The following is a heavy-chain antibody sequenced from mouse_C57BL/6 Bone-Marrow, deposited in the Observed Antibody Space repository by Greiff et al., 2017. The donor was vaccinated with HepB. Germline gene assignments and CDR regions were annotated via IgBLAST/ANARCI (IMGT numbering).Heavy chain of an antibody. CDR3: ARGFITTVVATRAWFAY. J-gene: IGHJ3*01. Sequence: QVHVKQSGAELVKPGASVKISCKASGYAFSSYWMNWVKQRPGKGLEWIGQIYPGDGDTNYNGKFKGKATLTADKSSSTAYMQLSSLTSEDSAVYFCARGFITTVVATRAWFAYWGQGTLVTVSA. V-gene: IGHV1-80*01. CDR1: GYAFSSYW. D-gene: IGHD1-1*01. CDR2: IYPGDGDT.